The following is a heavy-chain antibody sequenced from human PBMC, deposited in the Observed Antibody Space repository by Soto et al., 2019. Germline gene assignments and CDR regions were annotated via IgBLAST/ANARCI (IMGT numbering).Heavy chain of an antibody. CDR1: GGYISSDNYF. J-gene: IGHJ4*02. D-gene: IGHD2-2*01. Sequence: PSETLCLTCTVSGGYISSDNYFWSWLRPAPGQRPEWIGYIYYSGSTNYNPSLKSRVTISVDTSKNQFSLKLSSVTAADTAVYYCARQGRYCSSTSCYYREIDYWGQGTLVTVSS. CDR3: ARQGRYCSSTSCYYREIDY. CDR2: IYYSGST. V-gene: IGHV4-61*01.